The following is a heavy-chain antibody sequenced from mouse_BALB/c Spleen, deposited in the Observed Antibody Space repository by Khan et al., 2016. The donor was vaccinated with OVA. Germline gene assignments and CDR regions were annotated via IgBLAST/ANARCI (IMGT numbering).Heavy chain of an antibody. V-gene: IGHV14-3*02. CDR3: ARCWDYAMDY. D-gene: IGHD4-1*01. CDR2: IDPANGNT. J-gene: IGHJ4*01. Sequence: VQLKQSGAELVKPGASVKLSCTASGFNIKDTYMHWVKQRPEQGLEWIGRIDPANGNTKYDPKFQGKATITADTSSNTAYLQLSILTSEDTAVYYCARCWDYAMDYWGQGTSVTVSS. CDR1: GFNIKDTY.